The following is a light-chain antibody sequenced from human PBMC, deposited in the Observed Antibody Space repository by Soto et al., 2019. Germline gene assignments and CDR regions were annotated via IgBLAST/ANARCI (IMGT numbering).Light chain of an antibody. Sequence: AIQLTQSPSSLSASVGDRVTITCRASQGISSALAWYQQKPGKAPKLLIYDASSLESGVPSRFSGSGSWTDFTLTNSSLQPEDFATEYCQQFNSYPLTFGGGTKVEIK. CDR1: QGISSA. V-gene: IGKV1-13*02. CDR2: DAS. J-gene: IGKJ4*01. CDR3: QQFNSYPLT.